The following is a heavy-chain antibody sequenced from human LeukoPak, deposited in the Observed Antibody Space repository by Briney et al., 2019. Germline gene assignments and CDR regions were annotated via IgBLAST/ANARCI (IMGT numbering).Heavy chain of an antibody. D-gene: IGHD1-14*01. Sequence: GGSLRLSCTASGFTFSNHWMSWVRQAPGKGLEWVANIKQDGSEKYYVDSVEGRFTISRDNAKNTLYLQLNSLRAEDTAVYYCATGFRTDFWGQGTLVTVSS. CDR1: GFTFSNHW. V-gene: IGHV3-7*01. CDR3: ATGFRTDF. CDR2: IKQDGSEK. J-gene: IGHJ4*02.